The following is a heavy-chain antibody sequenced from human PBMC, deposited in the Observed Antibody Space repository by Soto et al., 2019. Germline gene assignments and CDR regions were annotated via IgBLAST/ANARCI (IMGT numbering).Heavy chain of an antibody. CDR1: GFTFSSYG. CDR3: ARDQRAYAEYFQH. V-gene: IGHV3-33*01. Sequence: QVQLVESGGGVVQPGRSLRLSCAASGFTFSSYGMHWVRQAPGKGLEWVALIWYDGSNKYYADSVKGRFTISRDNSKNTLYLQMNSLRAEDTAVYYCARDQRAYAEYFQHWGQGTLVTVSS. CDR2: IWYDGSNK. J-gene: IGHJ1*01.